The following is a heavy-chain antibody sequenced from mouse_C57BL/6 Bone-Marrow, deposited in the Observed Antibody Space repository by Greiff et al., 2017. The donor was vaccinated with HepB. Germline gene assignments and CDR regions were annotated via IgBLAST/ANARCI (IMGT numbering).Heavy chain of an antibody. D-gene: IGHD1-1*01. Sequence: LQESGAELARPGASVKLSCKASGYTFTSYGISWVKQRTGQGLEWIGEIYPRSGNTYYNEKFKGKATLTADKSSSTAYVELRSLTSEDSAVYFCAREPYYYGNYFDYWGQGTTLTVSS. CDR3: AREPYYYGNYFDY. CDR2: IYPRSGNT. V-gene: IGHV1-81*01. J-gene: IGHJ2*01. CDR1: GYTFTSYG.